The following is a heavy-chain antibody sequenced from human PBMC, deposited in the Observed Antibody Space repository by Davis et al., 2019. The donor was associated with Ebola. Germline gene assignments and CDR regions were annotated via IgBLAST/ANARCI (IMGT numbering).Heavy chain of an antibody. D-gene: IGHD1-20*01. Sequence: SETLSLTCTVSGGSISSSSYYWGWLRQPPGKGLEWIGRIYYSGSTYYNPSLKSRITISVDTSKNQFSLKLSSVTAADTAVYYCARHGGITRTQRAFDIWGQGTMVTVSS. CDR2: IYYSGST. V-gene: IGHV4-39*01. CDR1: GGSISSSSYY. CDR3: ARHGGITRTQRAFDI. J-gene: IGHJ3*02.